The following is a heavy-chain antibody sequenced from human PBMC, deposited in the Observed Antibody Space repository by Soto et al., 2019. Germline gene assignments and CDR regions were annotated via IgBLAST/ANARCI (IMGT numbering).Heavy chain of an antibody. CDR2: INAGNGNT. CDR3: ARESEILYGGKKRWWYYYGMDV. Sequence: ASVKVSCKASGYTFTSYAMHWVRQAPGQRLEWMGWINAGNGNTKYSQKFQGRVTITRDTSASTAYMELSSLRSEDTAVYYCARESEILYGGKKRWWYYYGMDVWGQGTTVTVSS. D-gene: IGHD2-15*01. J-gene: IGHJ6*02. V-gene: IGHV1-3*01. CDR1: GYTFTSYA.